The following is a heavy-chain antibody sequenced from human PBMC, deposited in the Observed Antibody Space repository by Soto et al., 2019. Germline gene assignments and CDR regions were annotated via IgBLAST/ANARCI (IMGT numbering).Heavy chain of an antibody. Sequence: PSETLSLTCTVSGGSISSYYLSWIRQPPGKGLEWIGYIYYSGSTNYNPSLKSRVTISVDTSKNQFSLKLSSVTAADTAVYYCARDGLTNFDPWGRGTLVTVSS. CDR1: GGSISSYY. CDR2: IYYSGST. V-gene: IGHV4-59*01. J-gene: IGHJ5*02. D-gene: IGHD2-8*01. CDR3: ARDGLTNFDP.